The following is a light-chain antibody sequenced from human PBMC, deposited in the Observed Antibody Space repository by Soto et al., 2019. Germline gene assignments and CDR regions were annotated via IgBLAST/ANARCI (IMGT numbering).Light chain of an antibody. J-gene: IGLJ3*02. CDR3: CSYAGSRTWV. CDR2: EAT. Sequence: QSVLTQPASMSGSPGQSITISCTGTSSDVGAYNLVSWYQQHPGKAPQLIIYEATKRPSGISNRFSASKSGKTASLTISGLQAEDEADYHCCSYAGSRTWVFGGGTKLTVL. V-gene: IGLV2-23*01. CDR1: SSDVGAYNL.